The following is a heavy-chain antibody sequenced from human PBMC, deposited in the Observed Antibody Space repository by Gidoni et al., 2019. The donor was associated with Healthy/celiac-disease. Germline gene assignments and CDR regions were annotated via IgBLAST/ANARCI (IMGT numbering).Heavy chain of an antibody. CDR2: MWYDGSNK. V-gene: IGHV3-33*01. CDR1: GFTFSSYG. D-gene: IGHD3-10*01. J-gene: IGHJ4*02. CDR3: ARDPRFLWFGELLPHFDY. Sequence: QVQLVESGGGVVQPGRSLRLPGAASGFTFSSYGMHWVRQAPGKGLEWVAVMWYDGSNKYYADSVKGRFTISRDNSKNTLYLQMNSLRAEDTAVYYCARDPRFLWFGELLPHFDYWGQGTLVTVSS.